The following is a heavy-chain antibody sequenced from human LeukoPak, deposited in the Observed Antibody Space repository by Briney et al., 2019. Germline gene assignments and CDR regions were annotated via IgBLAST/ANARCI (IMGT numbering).Heavy chain of an antibody. Sequence: SETLSLTCAVSGGSISSGDYYWSWIRQPPGKGLEWIGYIYYGGNTYYNPSLKSRVTISVDTSKNQFSLKLTSVTAADTAMYYCATYSSDWYPDAFDIWGQGTMVTVSS. CDR3: ATYSSDWYPDAFDI. CDR1: GGSISSGDYY. D-gene: IGHD6-19*01. J-gene: IGHJ3*02. CDR2: IYYGGNT. V-gene: IGHV4-30-4*01.